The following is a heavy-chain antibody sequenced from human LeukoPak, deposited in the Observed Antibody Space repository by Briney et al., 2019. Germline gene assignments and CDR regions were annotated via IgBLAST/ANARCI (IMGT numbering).Heavy chain of an antibody. J-gene: IGHJ4*02. Sequence: GRSLRLSCVASGFTFTRYAMHWVRQAPGKGREWVTAVSYDGNDKYYADSVKGRFTISRDNSKNTVYLQMNSLRAEDTAVYYCARDDALATDGFDSWGQGTLVTVSS. V-gene: IGHV3-30*04. D-gene: IGHD5-24*01. CDR3: ARDDALATDGFDS. CDR1: GFTFTRYA. CDR2: VSYDGNDK.